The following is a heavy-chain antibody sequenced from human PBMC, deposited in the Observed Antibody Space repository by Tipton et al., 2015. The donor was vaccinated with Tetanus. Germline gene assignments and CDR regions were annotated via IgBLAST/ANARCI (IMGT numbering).Heavy chain of an antibody. CDR3: AKILRIRSFYRDYFDH. Sequence: GSLRLSCTASGFTFKSYTLNLVRQAPGNGLEWVAAISGSRLTPYYADSVKGRFTISRDNAKNSLYLQMNSLRTEDTAMYYCAKILRIRSFYRDYFDHWGQGNLVTVSS. V-gene: IGHV3-23*01. J-gene: IGHJ4*02. CDR2: ISGSRLTP. D-gene: IGHD3-16*02. CDR1: GFTFKSYT.